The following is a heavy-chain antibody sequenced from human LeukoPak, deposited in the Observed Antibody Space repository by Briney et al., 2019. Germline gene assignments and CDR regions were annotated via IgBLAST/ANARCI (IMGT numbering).Heavy chain of an antibody. J-gene: IGHJ4*02. V-gene: IGHV3-23*01. CDR3: AKSSDGFKLYAADY. CDR2: ISASGGST. D-gene: IGHD5-24*01. CDR1: GFTFSAYA. Sequence: GGSLRLSCAASGFTFSAYAMSWVRQAPGRGLEWVSTISASGGSTYYADSVKGQFTISRDNSKKTLYLQMNSLRAEDTAVYYCAKSSDGFKLYAADYWGQGTLVTVSS.